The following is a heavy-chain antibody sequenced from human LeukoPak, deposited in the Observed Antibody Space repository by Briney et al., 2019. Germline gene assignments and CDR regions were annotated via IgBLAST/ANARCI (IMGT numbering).Heavy chain of an antibody. CDR3: AKDRRYGGNSDY. CDR1: GFTFSSYA. V-gene: IGHV3-23*01. D-gene: IGHD4-23*01. J-gene: IGHJ4*02. Sequence: PGGSLRLSCAASGFTFSSYAMNWVRQAPGKGLEWVSVISGSGGSTYYADSVKGRFTISRDNSKNTLYLQMNSLRAEDTAVYYCAKDRRYGGNSDYWGQGTLVTVSS. CDR2: ISGSGGST.